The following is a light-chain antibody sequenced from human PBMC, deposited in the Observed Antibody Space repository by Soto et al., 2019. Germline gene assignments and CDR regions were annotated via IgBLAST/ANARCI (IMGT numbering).Light chain of an antibody. J-gene: IGKJ4*01. CDR2: RAS. V-gene: IGKV1-12*01. CDR3: QQTTTFPLT. Sequence: DIQTTQSPSSVSASVGDRVTITCRASQGITSWLAWYQQKPGKAPKLLIYRASNLQSGVPSRFSGSGSGTDFTLTISGLQPADFATYYCQQTTTFPLTFGGGTKVDIK. CDR1: QGITSW.